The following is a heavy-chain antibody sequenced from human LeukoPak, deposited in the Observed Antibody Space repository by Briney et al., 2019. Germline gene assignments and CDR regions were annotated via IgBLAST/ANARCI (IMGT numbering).Heavy chain of an antibody. CDR2: IKRDGSEK. D-gene: IGHD5-12*01. CDR1: GFTVSGKY. V-gene: IGHV3-7*01. Sequence: GSLRLSCAASGFTVSGKYVSWVRQAPGKGLEWVANIKRDGSEKYYVDSVKGRFTISRDNAKNSLYLQMNSLRPEDTAVYYCVRDTGYSGYMINDIWGQGTMITVSS. J-gene: IGHJ3*02. CDR3: VRDTGYSGYMINDI.